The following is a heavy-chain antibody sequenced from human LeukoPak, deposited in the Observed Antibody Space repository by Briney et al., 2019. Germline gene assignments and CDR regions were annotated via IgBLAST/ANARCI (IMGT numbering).Heavy chain of an antibody. CDR2: INPSGGST. Sequence: ASVKVSCKASGYTFTSYYMHWVRQAPGQGLEWMGIINPSGGSTSYAQKFQGRVTMTRDTSTSTVYMQLSSLRAEDTAVYYCARQIPMIVVLPDYWGQGTLVTVSS. J-gene: IGHJ4*02. CDR3: ARQIPMIVVLPDY. D-gene: IGHD3-22*01. CDR1: GYTFTSYY. V-gene: IGHV1-46*01.